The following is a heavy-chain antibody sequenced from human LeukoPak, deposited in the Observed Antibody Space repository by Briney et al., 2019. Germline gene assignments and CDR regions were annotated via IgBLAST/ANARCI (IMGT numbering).Heavy chain of an antibody. CDR1: GFTFSSYG. CDR2: IRYDGSNK. J-gene: IGHJ6*03. Sequence: GGSLRLSCAASGFTFSSYGIHWVRQAPGKGLEWVAFIRYDGSNKYHADSVKGRFTISRDNSKNTLYLQMNSLRAEDTAVYYCAPITMVQGVSNYYYYYMDVWGKGTTVTISS. D-gene: IGHD3-10*01. CDR3: APITMVQGVSNYYYYYMDV. V-gene: IGHV3-30*02.